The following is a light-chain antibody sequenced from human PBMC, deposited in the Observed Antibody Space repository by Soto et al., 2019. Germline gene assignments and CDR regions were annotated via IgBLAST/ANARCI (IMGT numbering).Light chain of an antibody. CDR1: QSVGTN. V-gene: IGKV3-15*01. J-gene: IGKJ1*01. CDR3: LQYHYWWT. CDR2: GAS. Sequence: IVMTQTPATLSVSPGERSTLSCRASQSVGTNLVWYQHKPGQAPXXLICGASIRATGIPARFIGSGSGTDFTLTISSLQSEDSAVYDRLQYHYWWTFGQGTKVDNK.